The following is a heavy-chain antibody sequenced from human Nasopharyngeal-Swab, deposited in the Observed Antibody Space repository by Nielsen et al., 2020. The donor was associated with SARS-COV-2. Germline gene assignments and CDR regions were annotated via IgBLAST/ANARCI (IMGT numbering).Heavy chain of an antibody. CDR3: AGVEPTSDY. J-gene: IGHJ4*02. Sequence: SETLSLTCTVSGGSITGSTYYWGWIRQPPGKGLEWIGHIYYSGSTYYNSSLKSRVTISVDTSKNQFSLRLTSVTAADTGVYFCAGVEPTSDYWGQGTLVTVSS. V-gene: IGHV4-39*01. CDR1: GGSITGSTYY. CDR2: IYYSGST.